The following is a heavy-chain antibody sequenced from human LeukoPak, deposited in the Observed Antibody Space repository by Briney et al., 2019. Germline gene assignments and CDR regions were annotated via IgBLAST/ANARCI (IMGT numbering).Heavy chain of an antibody. D-gene: IGHD5-12*01. CDR2: LTGSGQYT. Sequence: GGSLRLSCAASGFTFNNFAISWVRQAPGEGLEWVSTLTGSGQYTYYADSVKGRFTISKDNSENTLYLQMNSLRAEDTELYYFAKDGRYSGYYFLDSWGQGTLVTVSS. CDR1: GFTFNNFA. CDR3: AKDGRYSGYYFLDS. J-gene: IGHJ4*02. V-gene: IGHV3-23*01.